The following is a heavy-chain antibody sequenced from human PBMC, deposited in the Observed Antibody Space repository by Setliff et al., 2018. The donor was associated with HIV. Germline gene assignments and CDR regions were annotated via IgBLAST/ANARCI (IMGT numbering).Heavy chain of an antibody. CDR2: MNGRGDIT. CDR1: GFTFSDYY. Sequence: GGSLRLSCAASGFTFSDYYMSWIRQAPGKGLEWVSVMNGRGDITYNADSVKGRFTISRDNSKNTLYLQMNSLRSEDTAVYFCAKSFNSGPTNWNIDVWGTGTTVTVSS. D-gene: IGHD1-20*01. J-gene: IGHJ6*03. CDR3: AKSFNSGPTNWNIDV. V-gene: IGHV3-23*01.